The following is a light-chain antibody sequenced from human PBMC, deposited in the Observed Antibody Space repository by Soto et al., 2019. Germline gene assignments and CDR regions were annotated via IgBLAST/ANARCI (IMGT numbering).Light chain of an antibody. Sequence: QSVLTQPHSVSAAPGQKVTICCSGSSSNIGNNYVSWYQQLPGTAPKLLIYDNNKRPSGIPDRFSGSMSGTSATLGITGLQTGDEADYYCGTWDSSLSAGNYVFGTGTKLTVL. J-gene: IGLJ1*01. CDR3: GTWDSSLSAGNYV. V-gene: IGLV1-51*01. CDR1: SSNIGNNY. CDR2: DNN.